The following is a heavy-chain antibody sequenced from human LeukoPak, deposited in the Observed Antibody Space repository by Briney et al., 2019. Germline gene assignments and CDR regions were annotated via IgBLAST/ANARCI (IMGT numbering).Heavy chain of an antibody. J-gene: IGHJ4*02. Sequence: GGSLRLSCAASGFTFSSYAMSWVRQAPGKGLEWVSVISGGGTSTYYADSVKGRFTISKDNSRNTLYLQMNSLRAGDTDVYYCAKTFIAVANPIDYWGQGTLVTVSS. V-gene: IGHV3-23*01. CDR1: GFTFSSYA. CDR2: ISGGGTST. CDR3: AKTFIAVANPIDY. D-gene: IGHD6-19*01.